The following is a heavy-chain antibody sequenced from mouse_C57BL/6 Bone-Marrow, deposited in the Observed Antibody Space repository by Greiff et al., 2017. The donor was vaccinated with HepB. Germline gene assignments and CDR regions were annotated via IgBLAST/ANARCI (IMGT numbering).Heavy chain of an antibody. D-gene: IGHD1-1*01. CDR3: ARSHYYGSSYAMDD. J-gene: IGHJ4*01. V-gene: IGHV1-26*01. Sequence: VQLQQSGPELVKPGASVKISCKASGYTFTDYYMNWVKQSHGKSLEWIGDINPNNGGTSYNQKFKGKATLTVDKSSSTAYMELRSLTSEDSAVYYCARSHYYGSSYAMDDWGQGTSVTVSS. CDR2: INPNNGGT. CDR1: GYTFTDYY.